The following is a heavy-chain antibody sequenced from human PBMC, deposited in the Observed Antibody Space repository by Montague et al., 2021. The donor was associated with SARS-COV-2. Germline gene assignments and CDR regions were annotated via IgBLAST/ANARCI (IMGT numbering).Heavy chain of an antibody. CDR1: GGSFSGYY. CDR2: INHSGST. CDR3: ARAILKTYYDILTGYYKTPYGMDV. D-gene: IGHD3-9*01. Sequence: SKTLSLTCAVYGGSFSGYYWSWIRQPPGKGLEWIGEINHSGSTNYNPSLKSRVTISVDTSKNQFSLKLSSVTAADTAVYYCARAILKTYYDILTGYYKTPYGMDVWGQGTTVTVSS. J-gene: IGHJ6*02. V-gene: IGHV4-34*01.